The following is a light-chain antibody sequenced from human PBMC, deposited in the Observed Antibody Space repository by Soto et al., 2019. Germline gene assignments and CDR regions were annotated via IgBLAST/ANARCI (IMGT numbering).Light chain of an antibody. CDR3: QQYGRSPWT. CDR2: GAS. J-gene: IGKJ1*01. CDR1: QSIDSSY. V-gene: IGKV3-20*01. Sequence: EIVLTQSPGTLSLSPGDRATLSCRASQSIDSSYLARYQQKPGQAPRLLIYGASSGTTGIPDRFSGSGSGTDFTLTISRLEPEDFAVYYCQQYGRSPWTFGQGTKVEVK.